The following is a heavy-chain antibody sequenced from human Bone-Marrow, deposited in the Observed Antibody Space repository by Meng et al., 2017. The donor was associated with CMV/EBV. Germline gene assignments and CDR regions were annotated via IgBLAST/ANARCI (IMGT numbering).Heavy chain of an antibody. CDR1: GYTFTGYY. CDR2: INPNSGGT. D-gene: IGHD1-26*01. CDR3: AREGPSGSYSQDY. J-gene: IGHJ4*02. V-gene: IGHV1-2*02. Sequence: ASVKVSCKASGYTFTGYYIHWVRQAPGQGLEWMGWINPNSGGTNYAQKFQGRVTMTRDTSISTAYMELSRLRSDDTAVYYCAREGPSGSYSQDYWGQGTLVTVSS.